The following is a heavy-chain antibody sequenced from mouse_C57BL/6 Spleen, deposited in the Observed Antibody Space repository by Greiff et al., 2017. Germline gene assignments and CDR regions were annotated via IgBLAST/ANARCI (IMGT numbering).Heavy chain of an antibody. V-gene: IGHV1-64*01. CDR1: GYTFTSYW. J-gene: IGHJ3*01. D-gene: IGHD1-1*01. CDR3: ARSTGSSPAWFAY. Sequence: VQLQQSGAELVKPGASVKLSCKASGYTFTSYWMHWVKQRPGQGLEWIGMIHPNSGSTNYNEKFKSKATLTVDKSSSTAYMQLSSLTSEDSAVYYCARSTGSSPAWFAYWGQGTLVTVSA. CDR2: IHPNSGST.